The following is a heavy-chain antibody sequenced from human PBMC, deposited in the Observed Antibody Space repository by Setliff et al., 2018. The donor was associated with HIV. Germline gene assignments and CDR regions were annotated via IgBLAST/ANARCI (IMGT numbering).Heavy chain of an antibody. D-gene: IGHD6-19*01. CDR3: ARDRGHSRGWYSGSFDY. CDR2: IYTSGST. Sequence: PSETLSLTCTVSGGSISSGSYYWSWIRQPAGKGLEWIGRIYTSGSTNYSPSLKSRVTISVDTSKNQFSLKLSSVTAADTAVYYCARDRGHSRGWYSGSFDYWGQGTRVTVSS. CDR1: GGSISSGSYY. V-gene: IGHV4-61*02. J-gene: IGHJ4*02.